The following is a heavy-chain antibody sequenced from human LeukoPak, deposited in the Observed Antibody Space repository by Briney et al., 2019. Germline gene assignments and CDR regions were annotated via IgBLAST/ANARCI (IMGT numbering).Heavy chain of an antibody. J-gene: IGHJ5*02. D-gene: IGHD2-2*01. Sequence: SQTLSLTCAISGDSVSSNSAAWNWIRQSPSRGLEWLGRTYYRSKWYNDYAVSVKSRITINPDTSKNQFSLQLNSVTPEDTAVYYCARTWDVVVVPAAHALNWFDPWGQGTLVTVSS. CDR1: GDSVSSNSAA. V-gene: IGHV6-1*01. CDR2: TYYRSKWYN. CDR3: ARTWDVVVVPAAHALNWFDP.